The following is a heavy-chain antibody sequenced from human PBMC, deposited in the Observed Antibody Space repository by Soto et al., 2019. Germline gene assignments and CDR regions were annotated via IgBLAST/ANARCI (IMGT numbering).Heavy chain of an antibody. J-gene: IGHJ4*02. V-gene: IGHV4-4*08. CDR2: IYPIRST. CDR3: ARRQSVAGHFDS. D-gene: IGHD6-19*01. Sequence: QVQLQESGPGLVKPSETLSLTCTVSGGSINNYFWSWIRQPPGKGLEWIGYIYPIRSTNDNPSLKSRVTMSVDTSRNQISLTLSSVTAADTAVYYCARRQSVAGHFDSWGQGTLVTVTS. CDR1: GGSINNYF.